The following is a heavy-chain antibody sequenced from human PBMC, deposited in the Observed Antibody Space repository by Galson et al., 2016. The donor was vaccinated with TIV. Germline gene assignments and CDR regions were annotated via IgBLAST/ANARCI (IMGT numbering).Heavy chain of an antibody. CDR1: GHSLTALV. CDR3: ATVAWFPGLSLDN. D-gene: IGHD3-22*01. V-gene: IGHV1-24*01. CDR2: FDPDVSKT. J-gene: IGHJ4*02. Sequence: SVKVSCKVSGHSLTALVLHWVRQAPGKGLEWVGGFDPDVSKTVYAQRFQGRVTVTADTYRDTAYMELGSLRIEDAAVYYCATVAWFPGLSLDNWGQGTLVTVSS.